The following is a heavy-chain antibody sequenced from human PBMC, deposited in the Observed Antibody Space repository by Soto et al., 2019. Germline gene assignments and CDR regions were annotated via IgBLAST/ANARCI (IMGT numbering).Heavy chain of an antibody. Sequence: QVQLVQSGAEVKKPGSSVKVSCKASGGTFGSYAISWVRQAPGQGLEWMGGIIPIFGTANYAQKFQGRVTITADESTSTAYMELSSLRSEDTAVYYCARRVTTVTTEYYFDYWGQGTLVTVSS. CDR1: GGTFGSYA. D-gene: IGHD4-17*01. V-gene: IGHV1-69*01. CDR3: ARRVTTVTTEYYFDY. CDR2: IIPIFGTA. J-gene: IGHJ4*02.